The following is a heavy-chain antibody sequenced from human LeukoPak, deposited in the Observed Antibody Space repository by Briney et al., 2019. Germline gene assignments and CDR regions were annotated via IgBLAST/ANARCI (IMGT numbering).Heavy chain of an antibody. J-gene: IGHJ5*02. CDR1: GYTFTSYY. CDR2: INPSGGST. Sequence: ASVKVSCKASGYTFTSYYMHWVRQAPGQGLEWMGIINPSGGSTSYAQKFQGRVTMTRDTSTSTVYMELSSLRSEDTAVYYCARGRITMIVVAQGGWFDPWGQGTLVTVSS. CDR3: ARGRITMIVVAQGGWFDP. V-gene: IGHV1-46*01. D-gene: IGHD3-22*01.